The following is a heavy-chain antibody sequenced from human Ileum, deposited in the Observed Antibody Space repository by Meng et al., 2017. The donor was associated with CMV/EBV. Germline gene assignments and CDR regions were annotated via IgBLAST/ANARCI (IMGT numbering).Heavy chain of an antibody. CDR2: MSPNTGNT. Sequence: QVQLVQSGAEVKKPGASVKVSCKVSGYNLTSSDVNWVRKATGQGLEWLGWMSPNTGNTGYAHKFKGRVTMTRNTSISTAYMELSSLRSEDTAVYYCARGWVLETWGQGTLVTVSS. V-gene: IGHV1-8*01. CDR1: GYNLTSSD. J-gene: IGHJ5*02. CDR3: ARGWVLET. D-gene: IGHD1-26*01.